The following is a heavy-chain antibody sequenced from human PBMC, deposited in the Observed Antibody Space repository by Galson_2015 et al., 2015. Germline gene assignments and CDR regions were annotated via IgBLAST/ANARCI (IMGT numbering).Heavy chain of an antibody. V-gene: IGHV3-30*18. CDR1: GFTFSSYG. CDR2: IPYDGSNK. Sequence: SLRLSCAASGFTFSSYGMHWVRQAPGKGLEWVAVIPYDGSNKYYADSVKGRFTISRDNSKNTLYLQMNSLRAEDTAVYYCAKGIASFYGDYGEDAFDIWGQGTMVTVSS. CDR3: AKGIASFYGDYGEDAFDI. D-gene: IGHD4-17*01. J-gene: IGHJ3*02.